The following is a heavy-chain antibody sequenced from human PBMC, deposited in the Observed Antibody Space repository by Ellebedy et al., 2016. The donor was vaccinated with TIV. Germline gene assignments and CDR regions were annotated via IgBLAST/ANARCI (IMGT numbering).Heavy chain of an antibody. D-gene: IGHD5-12*01. Sequence: GESLKISCAASGFTFSTYGMHWVRQAPGKGLEWVAVLWYDGSREYYADSVKGRFTVSRDNSKNTLYLQMNSLRTEDTAVYDCATERSGYDFEYWGQGTLVTVSA. CDR1: GFTFSTYG. J-gene: IGHJ4*02. CDR3: ATERSGYDFEY. V-gene: IGHV3-33*01. CDR2: LWYDGSRE.